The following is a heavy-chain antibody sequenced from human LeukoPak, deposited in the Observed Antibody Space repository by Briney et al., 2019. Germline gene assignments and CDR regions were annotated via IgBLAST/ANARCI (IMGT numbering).Heavy chain of an antibody. CDR2: IWYDGSNK. D-gene: IGHD1-26*01. J-gene: IGHJ4*02. CDR3: ARWEVDY. Sequence: GGSLRLSCAASGFTFSSYGMHRVRQAPGKGLEWVALIWYDGSNKYYADSVKGRFTISRDNSKNTLYLQMNSLRVEDTSVYYCARWEVDYWGQGTLVTVSS. CDR1: GFTFSSYG. V-gene: IGHV3-33*01.